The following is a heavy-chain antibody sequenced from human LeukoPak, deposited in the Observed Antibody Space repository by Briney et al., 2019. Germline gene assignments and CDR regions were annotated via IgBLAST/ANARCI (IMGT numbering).Heavy chain of an antibody. Sequence: PGGSLRLSCAASGFTFSSYAMHWVRQAPGKGLEWVAVISYDGSNKYYADSVKGRFTISRDNAKNSLYLQMDSLRDEDTAVYYCARAFDYWGQGTLVAVSS. J-gene: IGHJ4*02. CDR2: ISYDGSNK. CDR1: GFTFSSYA. V-gene: IGHV3-30-3*01. CDR3: ARAFDY.